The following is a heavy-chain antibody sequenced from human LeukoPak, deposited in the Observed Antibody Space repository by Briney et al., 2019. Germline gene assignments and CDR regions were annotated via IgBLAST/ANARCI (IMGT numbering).Heavy chain of an antibody. Sequence: GGSLRLSCAASGFTVSSNYMSWVRQAPGKGLEWVSVIYTGGSTYYADSVKGRFTISRDNSKNTLYLHMNSLRVKDTAVYYCARGWSGPLPDVWGQGTTVTVSS. V-gene: IGHV3-66*01. D-gene: IGHD3-3*01. CDR2: IYTGGST. J-gene: IGHJ6*02. CDR1: GFTVSSNY. CDR3: ARGWSGPLPDV.